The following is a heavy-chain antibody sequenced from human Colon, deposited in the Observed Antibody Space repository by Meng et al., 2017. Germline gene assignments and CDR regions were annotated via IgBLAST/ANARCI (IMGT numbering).Heavy chain of an antibody. V-gene: IGHV4-39*01. CDR3: VRSSAWVRTGFDP. CDR1: GGSISTSGYY. Sequence: QPQLQESGPGLVRPSEALSLTCSVSGGSISTSGYYWGWIRQPPGKGLEWIGSIGHSGFTYYTPSLKSRVAVSLDTSKSQFSLMLTSVTAADTAVYYCVRSSAWVRTGFDPWGQGTLVTVSS. D-gene: IGHD6-19*01. CDR2: IGHSGFT. J-gene: IGHJ5*02.